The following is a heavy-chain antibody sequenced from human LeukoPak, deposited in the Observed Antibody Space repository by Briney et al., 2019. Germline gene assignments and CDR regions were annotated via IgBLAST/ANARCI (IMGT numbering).Heavy chain of an antibody. D-gene: IGHD3-22*01. Sequence: PGGSLRLSCAASGFTFSSYSMNWVRQAPGKGLEWVSSISSSSSYIYYADSVKGRFTISRDNAKNSLYLQMNSLRAEDTAVYYCARATSSGYYYGRNFDYWGQGTLVTVSS. CDR1: GFTFSSYS. V-gene: IGHV3-21*01. CDR2: ISSSSSYI. CDR3: ARATSSGYYYGRNFDY. J-gene: IGHJ4*02.